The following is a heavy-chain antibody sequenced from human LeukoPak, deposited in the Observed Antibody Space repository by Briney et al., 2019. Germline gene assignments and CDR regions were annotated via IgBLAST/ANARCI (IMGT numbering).Heavy chain of an antibody. CDR2: IYYSGST. V-gene: IGHV4-59*01. CDR1: GGSISSYY. J-gene: IGHJ4*02. Sequence: PSETLSLTCTVSGGSISSYYWSWIRQPPGKGLEWIGYIYYSGSTNYNPSLKSRATISVDTSKNQFSLKLSSVTAADTAVYYCARKSGYSSGWYPFDYWGQGTLVTVSP. D-gene: IGHD6-19*01. CDR3: ARKSGYSSGWYPFDY.